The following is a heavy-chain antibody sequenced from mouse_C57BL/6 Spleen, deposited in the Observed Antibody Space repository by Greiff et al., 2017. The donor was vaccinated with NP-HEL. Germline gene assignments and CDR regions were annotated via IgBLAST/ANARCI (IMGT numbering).Heavy chain of an antibody. CDR3: ARRNYGSSYFAY. CDR2: INPNNGGT. J-gene: IGHJ3*01. D-gene: IGHD1-1*01. V-gene: IGHV1-26*01. CDR1: GYTFTDYY. Sequence: VQLQQSGPELVKPGASVKISCKASGYTFTDYYMNWVKQSHGKSLEWIGDINPNNGGTSYNQKFKGKATLTVDKSSSTAYMELRSLTSEESAVYYCARRNYGSSYFAYWGQGTLVTVSA.